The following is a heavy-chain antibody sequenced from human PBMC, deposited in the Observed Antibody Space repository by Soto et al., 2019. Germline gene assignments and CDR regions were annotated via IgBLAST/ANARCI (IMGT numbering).Heavy chain of an antibody. Sequence: EVQLLESGGGLVQPGGSLRLSCAASGFTFSRFAMNWVRQAPGKGLEWVSVISGGGGSTYYADSVKGRFTISRDNSQNTLFLQMSSLRAEDTAVYYCAKDQNFGSGSYSAYWGQGTLVTVSS. CDR3: AKDQNFGSGSYSAY. V-gene: IGHV3-23*01. CDR1: GFTFSRFA. J-gene: IGHJ4*02. CDR2: ISGGGGST. D-gene: IGHD3-10*01.